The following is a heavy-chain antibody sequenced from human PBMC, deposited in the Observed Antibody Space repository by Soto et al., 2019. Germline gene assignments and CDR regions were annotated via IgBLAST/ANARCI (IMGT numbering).Heavy chain of an antibody. CDR2: IYPGDSDA. J-gene: IGHJ4*02. CDR1: GYSFSTHW. CDR3: ARSQFDYVWGTSGYFNS. D-gene: IGHD3-16*01. Sequence: XDSLKVSWKCSGYSFSTHWVGLVLQMPGKGLEWMGIIYPGDSDARYSPSFKGQVTISVDESTTTAFLQWSSLKASDTAMYFCARSQFDYVWGTSGYFNSWGQRTLVTVSS. V-gene: IGHV5-51*01.